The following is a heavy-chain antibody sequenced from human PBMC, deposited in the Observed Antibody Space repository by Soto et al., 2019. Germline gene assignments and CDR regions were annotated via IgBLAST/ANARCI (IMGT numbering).Heavy chain of an antibody. CDR1: GLSLRTTGVG. V-gene: IGHV2-5*02. D-gene: IGHD2-21*02. J-gene: IGHJ6*02. CDR3: VQSRCGGDCLQIYSSHCYYGLDV. Sequence: QITLKESGPTLVKPTQTLTLTCTFSGLSLRTTGVGVGWVRQPPGKALEWLALLYWDDDKRYSPSLKSRLTITKDTSEKQVVLTMTNMDTVDTATYYCVQSRCGGDCLQIYSSHCYYGLDVWGQGTTVTVSS. CDR2: LYWDDDK.